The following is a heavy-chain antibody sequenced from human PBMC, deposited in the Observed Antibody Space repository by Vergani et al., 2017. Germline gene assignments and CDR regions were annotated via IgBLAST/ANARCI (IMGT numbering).Heavy chain of an antibody. J-gene: IGHJ6*03. CDR3: ARVKYFYYYMDV. D-gene: IGHD3-10*01. CDR2: ISYDGSNK. Sequence: QVQLVESGGGVVQPGRSLRLSCAASGFTFSSYAMHWVRQAPGKGLEWVAVISYDGSNKYYADSVKGRFTISRDNSKNTLYLQMNSLRAEDTAVYYCARVKYFYYYMDVWGKGTTVTVSS. V-gene: IGHV3-30*07. CDR1: GFTFSSYA.